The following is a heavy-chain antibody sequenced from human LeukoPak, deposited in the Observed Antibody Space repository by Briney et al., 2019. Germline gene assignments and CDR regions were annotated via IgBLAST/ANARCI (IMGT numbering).Heavy chain of an antibody. V-gene: IGHV1-69*13. D-gene: IGHD6-13*01. CDR2: IIPIFGTS. J-gene: IGHJ5*02. CDR3: ARSPSSSWENWFDP. Sequence: GASVKVSCKASGGTFSSYAISWVRQAPGQGLEWMGGIIPIFGTSNYAQQFQGRVTITADESTSTAYMELSSLRSEDTAVYYCARSPSSSWENWFDPWGQGTLVTVSS. CDR1: GGTFSSYA.